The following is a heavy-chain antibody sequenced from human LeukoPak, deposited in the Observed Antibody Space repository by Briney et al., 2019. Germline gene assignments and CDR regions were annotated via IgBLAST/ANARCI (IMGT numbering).Heavy chain of an antibody. D-gene: IGHD3-10*01. CDR3: ARGLRITMVRGAVYYMDV. J-gene: IGHJ6*03. Sequence: SETLSLTCAVYGGSFSGYYWSWIRQPPGKGLEWIGEINHSGSTNYNPSLKSRVTISVDTSKNQFSLKLSSVTAADTAVYYCARGLRITMVRGAVYYMDVWGKGTTVTVSS. CDR1: GGSFSGYY. V-gene: IGHV4-34*01. CDR2: INHSGST.